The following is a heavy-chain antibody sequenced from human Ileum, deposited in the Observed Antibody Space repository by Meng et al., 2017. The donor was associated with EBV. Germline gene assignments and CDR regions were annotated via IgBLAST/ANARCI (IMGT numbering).Heavy chain of an antibody. CDR2: INQSGTT. J-gene: IGHJ1*01. V-gene: IGHV4-34*02. D-gene: IGHD2-8*01. Sequence: QLIPGGGRSLTICGALSLTCGVCGGSLEVYYRTLLRQSPGKGLGWTGEINQSGTTNHRPSLKSRLTISVDTPKKQFSLRLTSVTAADTAVYYCARGVYGPVTRGREYFIHWGQGTLVTVSP. CDR3: ARGVYGPVTRGREYFIH. CDR1: GGSLEVYY.